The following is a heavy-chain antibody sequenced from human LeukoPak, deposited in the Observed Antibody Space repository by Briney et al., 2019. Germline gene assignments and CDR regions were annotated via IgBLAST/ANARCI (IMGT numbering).Heavy chain of an antibody. J-gene: IGHJ4*02. CDR1: GFTFSSYW. CDR2: IKQDGSEK. V-gene: IGHV3-7*03. CDR3: ARAYDYGDPPFDY. D-gene: IGHD4-17*01. Sequence: GGSLRLSCAASGFTFSSYWMSWVRQAPGKGLEWVANIKQDGSEKYYVDSVKGRFTISRDNAKNSLYLQMNSLRAEDTAVYYCARAYDYGDPPFDYWGQGALVTVSS.